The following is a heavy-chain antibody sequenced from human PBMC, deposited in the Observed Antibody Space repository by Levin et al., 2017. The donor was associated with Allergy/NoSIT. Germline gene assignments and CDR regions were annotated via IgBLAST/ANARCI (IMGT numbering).Heavy chain of an antibody. Sequence: GGSLRLSCAASAFTFSDYSMNWVRQAPGKGLEWVSFISASSGTIFYSDSVKGRFTISRDNAQNTVYLQMNSLRAEDTALYYCSRDNTHFYGMDVWGQGTTVTVSS. CDR3: SRDNTHFYGMDV. V-gene: IGHV3-48*01. CDR2: ISASSGTI. D-gene: IGHD2-2*02. CDR1: AFTFSDYS. J-gene: IGHJ6*02.